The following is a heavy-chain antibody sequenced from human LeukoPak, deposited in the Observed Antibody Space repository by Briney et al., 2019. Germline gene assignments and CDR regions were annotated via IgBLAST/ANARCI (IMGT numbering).Heavy chain of an antibody. CDR1: GASISSYY. CDR3: ARAAGRDTTSGLDFDY. CDR2: IYSSRS. V-gene: IGHV4-4*07. J-gene: IGHJ4*02. Sequence: SETLSLTCTVSGASISSYYWSWIRQPAGKGLEWIGRIYSSRSIYNPSLKSRVTMSVDTSKNQFSLKLSSVTAADTAVYYCARAAGRDTTSGLDFDYWGQEILVTVSS. D-gene: IGHD1-26*01.